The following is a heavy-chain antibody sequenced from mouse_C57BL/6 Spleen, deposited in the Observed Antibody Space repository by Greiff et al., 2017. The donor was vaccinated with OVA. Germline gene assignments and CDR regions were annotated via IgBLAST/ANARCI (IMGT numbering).Heavy chain of an antibody. Sequence: QVQLQQPGAELVKPGASVKLSCKASGYTFTSYWMHWVKQRPGRGLEWIGRIEPNSGGTKYNEKFKSKATLTVDKPSSTAYMQLSSLTSEDSAVYYCANIYYGYDYAMDYWGQGTSVTVSS. V-gene: IGHV1-72*01. CDR2: IEPNSGGT. CDR1: GYTFTSYW. D-gene: IGHD2-2*01. CDR3: ANIYYGYDYAMDY. J-gene: IGHJ4*01.